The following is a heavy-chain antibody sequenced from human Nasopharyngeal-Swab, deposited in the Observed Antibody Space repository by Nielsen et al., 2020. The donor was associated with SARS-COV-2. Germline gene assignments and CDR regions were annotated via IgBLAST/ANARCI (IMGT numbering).Heavy chain of an antibody. CDR1: GYTFTYRY. V-gene: IGHV5-51*01. CDR3: ARRAARDGFNYEVDP. Sequence: KVSCKASGYTFTYRYLHWVRQAPGQALEWMGMVYPGNSEVAYSPSFQGQVTISADKSINTAYLQWRSLKASDTALYFCARRAARDGFNYEVDPWGQGTLVTVSS. D-gene: IGHD5-24*01. J-gene: IGHJ5*02. CDR2: VYPGNSEV.